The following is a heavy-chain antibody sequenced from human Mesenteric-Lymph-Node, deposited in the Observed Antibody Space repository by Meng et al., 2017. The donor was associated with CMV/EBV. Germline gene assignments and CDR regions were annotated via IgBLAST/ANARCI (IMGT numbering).Heavy chain of an antibody. CDR1: GYTFTSYD. V-gene: IGHV1-8*01. Sequence: ASVKVSCKASGYTFTSYDINWVRQATGQGLEWMGWMNPNSGNTGYAQKFQGRVTMTRDTSTSTVYMELSSLRSDDTAVYYCARPVDTTSSSGAFDIWGQGTMVTVSS. D-gene: IGHD6-6*01. CDR3: ARPVDTTSSSGAFDI. CDR2: MNPNSGNT. J-gene: IGHJ3*02.